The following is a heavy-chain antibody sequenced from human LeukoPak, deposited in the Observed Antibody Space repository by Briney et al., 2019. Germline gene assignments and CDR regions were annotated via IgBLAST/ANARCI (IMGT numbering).Heavy chain of an antibody. Sequence: ASVKVSCKASGYTFTGYYMHWVRQAPGQGLEWMGWINLNSGGTNYAQKFQGRVTMTRDTSISTAYMELSRLRSNDTAVYYCARVESGSSKKGVDYWGQGTLVTVSS. CDR2: INLNSGGT. J-gene: IGHJ4*02. D-gene: IGHD1-26*01. V-gene: IGHV1-2*02. CDR1: GYTFTGYY. CDR3: ARVESGSSKKGVDY.